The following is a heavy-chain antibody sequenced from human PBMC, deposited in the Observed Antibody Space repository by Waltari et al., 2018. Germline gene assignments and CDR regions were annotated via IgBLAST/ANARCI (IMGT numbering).Heavy chain of an antibody. CDR2: IDHRGST. D-gene: IGHD3-9*01. V-gene: IGHV4-34*02. CDR1: GGSFSGHF. Sequence: QVQLQQGGAGLLKPSETLSLTCTVHGGSFSGHFWCWIRQAPGKGLEGLGEIDHRGSTHYNPSFRSRVTISVDTSKNQFSLQLNSVTAADTALYYCARERSRDFDWLPNVLDVWGLGTLVTVSS. J-gene: IGHJ3*01. CDR3: ARERSRDFDWLPNVLDV.